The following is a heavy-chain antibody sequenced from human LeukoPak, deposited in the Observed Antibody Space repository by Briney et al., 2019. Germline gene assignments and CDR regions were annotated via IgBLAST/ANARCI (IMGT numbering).Heavy chain of an antibody. J-gene: IGHJ4*02. V-gene: IGHV3-15*01. Sequence: PGGSHRLSCEASGFSFSDAWMSWVRQAPGKGLEWVGRIKSSGDGGTTDYTAPVKGGFTISRDDSRNTVFLQMNTLKTEDTAVYYCTTDGGYWGQGTLVTVSS. CDR2: IKSSGDGGTT. CDR1: GFSFSDAW. D-gene: IGHD2-15*01. CDR3: TTDGGY.